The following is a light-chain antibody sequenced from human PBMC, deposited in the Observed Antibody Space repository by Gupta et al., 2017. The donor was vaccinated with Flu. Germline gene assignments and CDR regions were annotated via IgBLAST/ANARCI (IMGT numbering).Light chain of an antibody. Sequence: DVQMTQSPSSLSASVGDRVTITCRASQNINRYLNWYQQKPGKAPKLLIYAASTLQSGAPSSFSGSGSGTDFTLSIGRLQPEDFATYYCQQSDTNMYSFGQGTKLEIK. CDR1: QNINRY. J-gene: IGKJ2*03. CDR2: AAS. CDR3: QQSDTNMYS. V-gene: IGKV1-39*01.